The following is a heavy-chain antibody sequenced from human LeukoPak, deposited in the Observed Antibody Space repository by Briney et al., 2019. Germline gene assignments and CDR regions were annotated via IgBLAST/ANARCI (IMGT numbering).Heavy chain of an antibody. Sequence: SETLSLTCTVSGGSISSSSYYWGWIRRPPGKGLQWIGSIYYSGRTYYNTSLKSRVTISVDTSKNQFSLKLSSVTAADTAVYYCARLGVPAAITDYWGQGTLVTVSS. D-gene: IGHD2-2*02. CDR3: ARLGVPAAITDY. CDR2: IYYSGRT. J-gene: IGHJ4*02. V-gene: IGHV4-39*07. CDR1: GGSISSSSYY.